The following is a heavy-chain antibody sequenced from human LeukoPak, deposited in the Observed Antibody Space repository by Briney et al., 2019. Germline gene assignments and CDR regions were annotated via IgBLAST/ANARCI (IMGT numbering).Heavy chain of an antibody. CDR3: ARRKGMDYYYYYSMDV. D-gene: IGHD1-14*01. CDR2: LSAYNGNT. V-gene: IGHV1-18*01. Sequence: ASVKLSCYGSAYTFTSCGNSGMRQGPGQGLEWMRLLSAYNGNTNYAQKLQGRVTMTTDTSTSTAYMELRSLRSDDTAVYYCARRKGMDYYYYYSMDVWGQGTTVTVSS. J-gene: IGHJ6*02. CDR1: AYTFTSCG.